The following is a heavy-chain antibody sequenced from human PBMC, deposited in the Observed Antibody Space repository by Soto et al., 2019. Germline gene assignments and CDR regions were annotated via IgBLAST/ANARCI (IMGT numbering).Heavy chain of an antibody. CDR2: ISSSGDTT. CDR3: ASDPYYYASGY. J-gene: IGHJ4*02. V-gene: IGHV3-11*01. D-gene: IGHD3-10*01. Sequence: PGGSLRLSFVASGFTFSDHYMTWIRQAPGKGLEWVSKISSSGDTTFYADSVKGRFTVSRDNTKNSLYLQMDTLRTEDTAVYYCASDPYYYASGYWGQGTLVTVSS. CDR1: GFTFSDHY.